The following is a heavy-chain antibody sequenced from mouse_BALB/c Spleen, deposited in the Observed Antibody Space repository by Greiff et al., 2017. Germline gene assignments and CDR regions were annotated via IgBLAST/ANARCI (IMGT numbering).Heavy chain of an antibody. V-gene: IGHV1S81*02. Sequence: QVQLQQSGAELVKPGASVKLSCKASGYTFTSYWMHWVKQRPGQGLEWIGEINPSNGRTNYNEKFKSKATLTVDKSSSTAYMQLSSLTSEDSAVYYCARPSTTVVATFAYWGQGTLVTVSA. CDR3: ARPSTTVVATFAY. CDR2: INPSNGRT. CDR1: GYTFTSYW. D-gene: IGHD1-1*01. J-gene: IGHJ3*01.